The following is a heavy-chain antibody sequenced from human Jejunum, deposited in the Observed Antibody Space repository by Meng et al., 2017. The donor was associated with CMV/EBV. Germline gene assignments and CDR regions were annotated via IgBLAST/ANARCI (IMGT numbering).Heavy chain of an antibody. Sequence: GLPFSRYWMHWVRQAPGKGLLWVSRIDSDGGSTTYADSVKGRFTISRDNAKNTLYLQMNSLRVEDTAVYYCARLPFTGTYYGFDYWGQGTRGTVSS. D-gene: IGHD1-26*01. CDR2: IDSDGGST. CDR1: GLPFSRYW. V-gene: IGHV3-74*01. J-gene: IGHJ4*02. CDR3: ARLPFTGTYYGFDY.